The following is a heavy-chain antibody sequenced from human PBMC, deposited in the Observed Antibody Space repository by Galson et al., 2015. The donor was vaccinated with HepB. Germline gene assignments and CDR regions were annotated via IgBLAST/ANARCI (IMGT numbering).Heavy chain of an antibody. CDR3: ARVSPPSSYYDFWSGYLYYFDY. V-gene: IGHV3-7*01. CDR1: GFTFSSYW. Sequence: SLRLSCAASGFTFSSYWMSWVRQAPGKGLEWVANIKQDGSEKYYVDSVKGRFTISRDNAKNSLYLQMNSLRAEDTAVYYCARVSPPSSYYDFWSGYLYYFDYWGQGTLVTVSS. D-gene: IGHD3-3*01. J-gene: IGHJ4*02. CDR2: IKQDGSEK.